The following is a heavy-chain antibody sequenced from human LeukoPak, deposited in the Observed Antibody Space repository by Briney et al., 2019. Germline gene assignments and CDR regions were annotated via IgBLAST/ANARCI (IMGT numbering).Heavy chain of an antibody. Sequence: KPSETLSLTCTVSGGPLSSGSYYWSWIRQPPGKGLEWIGYIYYSGSTNYNPSLKSRVTISLDTSKNRFSLNLHSVTAADTALYFCAGELGSGWPPTYYNGIDVWGQGTTVTVSS. V-gene: IGHV4-61*01. D-gene: IGHD6-19*01. CDR1: GGPLSSGSYY. J-gene: IGHJ6*02. CDR3: AGELGSGWPPTYYNGIDV. CDR2: IYYSGST.